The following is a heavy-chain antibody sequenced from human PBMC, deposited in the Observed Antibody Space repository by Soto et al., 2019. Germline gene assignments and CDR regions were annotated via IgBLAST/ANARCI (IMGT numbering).Heavy chain of an antibody. D-gene: IGHD2-15*01. Sequence: EVQLLESGGGLVQPGGSLRLSCAASGFTFSSYAMSWVRQAPGKGLEWVSAISGSGGSTYYADSVKGRFTISRDNSKNTRYLQMHSPTAADTAVYYCAKARRGGVAATPEYWGQGTLVTVAS. J-gene: IGHJ4*02. CDR2: ISGSGGST. V-gene: IGHV3-23*01. CDR1: GFTFSSYA. CDR3: AKARRGGVAATPEY.